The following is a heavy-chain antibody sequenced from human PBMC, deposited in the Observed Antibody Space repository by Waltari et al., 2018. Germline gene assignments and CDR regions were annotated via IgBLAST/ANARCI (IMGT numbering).Heavy chain of an antibody. CDR1: GFTVSSNY. J-gene: IGHJ4*02. CDR3: ARASGDDEYFDY. Sequence: EVQLVESGGGLIQPGGSLRLSCAASGFTVSSNYMSWVRQAPGKGLEWVAVICSGGSTYYADSVKCRFTISRDNSKNTLYLQMNSLRAEDTAVYYCARASGDDEYFDYWGQGTLVTVSS. V-gene: IGHV3-53*01. D-gene: IGHD2-15*01. CDR2: ICSGGST.